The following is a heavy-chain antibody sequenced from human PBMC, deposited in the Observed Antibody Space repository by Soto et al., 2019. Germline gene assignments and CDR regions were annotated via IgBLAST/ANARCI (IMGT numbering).Heavy chain of an antibody. D-gene: IGHD5-18*01. V-gene: IGHV4-31*03. CDR3: ARDSSGPGYSYGKFDY. Sequence: TLSLTCTVSGVSVSTGGYFWAWIRQHPGKGLEWIGNIYYSGMTYYNPSLRGRVSISLDPSESQFSLKLNSVTAADTAVYYCARDSSGPGYSYGKFDYWGQGALVT. J-gene: IGHJ4*02. CDR2: IYYSGMT. CDR1: GVSVSTGGYF.